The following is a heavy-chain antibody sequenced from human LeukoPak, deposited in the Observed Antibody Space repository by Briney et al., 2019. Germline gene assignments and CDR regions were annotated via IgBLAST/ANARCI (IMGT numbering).Heavy chain of an antibody. Sequence: GRSLRPSCAASGFTFDDYAMHWVRQAPGKGLEWVSTITGRSDNTYYADSVKGRFTISRDNSKNTLYLQMNSLRAEDTAVYYCAKSIAAAGKRSYYYYYMDVWGKGTTVTVSS. CDR1: GFTFDDYA. V-gene: IGHV3-23*01. D-gene: IGHD6-13*01. CDR2: ITGRSDNT. CDR3: AKSIAAAGKRSYYYYYMDV. J-gene: IGHJ6*03.